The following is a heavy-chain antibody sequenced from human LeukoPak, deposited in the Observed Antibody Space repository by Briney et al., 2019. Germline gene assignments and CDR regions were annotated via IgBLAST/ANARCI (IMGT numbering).Heavy chain of an antibody. V-gene: IGHV3-64*01. J-gene: IGHJ4*02. D-gene: IGHD3-10*01. CDR3: ARDYYGSGSYYNVGSFPDY. CDR2: IGSNGGST. Sequence: PGGSLRLSCAASGFTFSSYAMHWVRQAPGKGLEYVSAIGSNGGSTYYANSVKGRFTISRDNSKNTLYLQMGSLRAEDMAVYYCARDYYGSGSYYNVGSFPDYWGQGTLVTVSS. CDR1: GFTFSSYA.